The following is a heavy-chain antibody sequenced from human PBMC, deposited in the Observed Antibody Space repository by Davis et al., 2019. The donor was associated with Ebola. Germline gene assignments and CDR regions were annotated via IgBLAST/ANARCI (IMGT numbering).Heavy chain of an antibody. Sequence: PGGSLRLSCSLYGASFSGYYWGWIRQTPGKGLEWIGEIHHTGSVRFNPSLETRVTISLDTSKNQISMRLTSLTAADAAVYYCVRGLHGDYAFDLWGQGAMVTVSS. CDR2: IHHTGSV. CDR1: GASFSGYY. CDR3: VRGLHGDYAFDL. D-gene: IGHD4-17*01. V-gene: IGHV4-34*01. J-gene: IGHJ4*02.